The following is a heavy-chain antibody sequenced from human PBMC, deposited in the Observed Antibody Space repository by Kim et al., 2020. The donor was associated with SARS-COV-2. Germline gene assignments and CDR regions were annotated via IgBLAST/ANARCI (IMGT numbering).Heavy chain of an antibody. CDR2: INSDGSST. V-gene: IGHV3-74*01. CDR3: ARHGRYYDSSGYYKGHYGMDV. Sequence: GGSLRLSCAASGFTFSSYWMHWVRQAPGKGLVWVSRINSDGSSTSYADSVKGRFTISRDNAKNTLYLQMNSLRAEDTAVYYCARHGRYYDSSGYYKGHYGMDVWGQGTTVTVSS. J-gene: IGHJ6*02. CDR1: GFTFSSYW. D-gene: IGHD3-22*01.